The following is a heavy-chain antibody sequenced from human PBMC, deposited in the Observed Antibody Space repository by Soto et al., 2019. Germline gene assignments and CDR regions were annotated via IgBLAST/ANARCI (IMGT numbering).Heavy chain of an antibody. CDR1: GYTFIGYC. CDR3: ARDLVVREQWLVNDY. Sequence: ASVKVSCKASGYTFIGYCMHWVRQAPGQGLEWMGIINPSGGSTSYAQKFQGRVTMTRDTSTSTVYMELSSLRSEDTAVYYCARDLVVREQWLVNDYWGQGTLVTVSS. CDR2: INPSGGST. D-gene: IGHD6-19*01. J-gene: IGHJ4*02. V-gene: IGHV1-46*01.